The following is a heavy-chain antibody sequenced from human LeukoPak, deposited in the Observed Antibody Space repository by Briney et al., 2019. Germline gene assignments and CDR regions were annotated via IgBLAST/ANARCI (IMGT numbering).Heavy chain of an antibody. J-gene: IGHJ5*02. Sequence: ASVKVSCKASGYTFTSYGISWVRQAPGQGLEWMGWISAYNGNTNYAQKLQGRVTMTTDTSTSTAYMELRSLRSDDTAVYYCAREATFGGVIANWFDPWGQGTLVTVSS. D-gene: IGHD3-16*02. CDR2: ISAYNGNT. CDR3: AREATFGGVIANWFDP. CDR1: GYTFTSYG. V-gene: IGHV1-18*01.